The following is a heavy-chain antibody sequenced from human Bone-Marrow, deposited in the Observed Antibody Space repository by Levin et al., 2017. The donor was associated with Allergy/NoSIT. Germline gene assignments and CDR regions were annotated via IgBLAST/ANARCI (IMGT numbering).Heavy chain of an antibody. CDR3: ATEPAPDLGKYYDTSGLGD. CDR1: GYTLTEFS. J-gene: IGHJ4*02. V-gene: IGHV1-24*01. Sequence: EASVKVSCKVSGYTLTEFSMHWVRQAPGQGLEWMGGFDPEDGETIYAQKFQGRVTMTEDTSTDTASMELSSLRSEDTALYYYATEPAPDLGKYYDTSGLGDWGQGTLVTVSS. CDR2: FDPEDGET. D-gene: IGHD3-22*01.